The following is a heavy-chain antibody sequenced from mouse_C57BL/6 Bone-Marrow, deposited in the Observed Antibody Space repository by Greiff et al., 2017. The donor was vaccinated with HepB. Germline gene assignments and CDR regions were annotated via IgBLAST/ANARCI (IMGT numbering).Heavy chain of an antibody. Sequence: QVQLQQSGPGLVKPSQSLFLTCSITGFPITSGYYWIWIRQSPGKPLEWMGYITHSGETFYNPSLQSPISITRETSKNQFFLQLNSVTTEDTAMYYCAGDSQLTFYAMDYWGQGTSVTVSS. V-gene: IGHV12-3*01. CDR3: AGDSQLTFYAMDY. CDR2: ITHSGET. CDR1: GFPITSGYY. J-gene: IGHJ4*01. D-gene: IGHD3-3*01.